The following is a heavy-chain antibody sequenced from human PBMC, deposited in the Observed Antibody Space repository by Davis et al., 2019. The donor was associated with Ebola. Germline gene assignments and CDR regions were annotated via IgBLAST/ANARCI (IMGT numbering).Heavy chain of an antibody. V-gene: IGHV1-18*01. J-gene: IGHJ6*02. CDR2: ISAYNGNT. Sequence: ASVKVSCKASGGTFSSYAISWVRQAPGQGLEWMGWISAYNGNTNYAQKLQGRVTMTTDTSTSTAYMELRSLRSEDTAVYYCARFRGNPGYYYYGMDVWGQGTTVTVSS. CDR1: GGTFSSYA. CDR3: ARFRGNPGYYYYGMDV. D-gene: IGHD1-14*01.